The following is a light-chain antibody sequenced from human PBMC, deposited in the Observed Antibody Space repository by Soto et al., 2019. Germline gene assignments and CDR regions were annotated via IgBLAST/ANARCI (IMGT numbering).Light chain of an antibody. CDR3: QSFDTSLRGSVV. Sequence: QSVLTQPPSVSGAPGQRVTISCTGSSSNIGAGHDVHWYQHSPGTAPKLLIYRLNNRPSGVPDRFSGSKSGTSASLAISGLQAEDKADYYCQSFDTSLRGSVVFGGATKLTAL. J-gene: IGLJ2*01. CDR1: SSNIGAGHD. V-gene: IGLV1-40*01. CDR2: RLN.